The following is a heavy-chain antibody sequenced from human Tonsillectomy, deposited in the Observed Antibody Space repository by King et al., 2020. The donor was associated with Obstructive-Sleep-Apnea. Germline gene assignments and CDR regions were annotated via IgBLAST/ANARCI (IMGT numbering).Heavy chain of an antibody. V-gene: IGHV4-30-4*01. J-gene: IGHJ4*02. Sequence: VQLQESGPGLVKPSQTLSLTCTVSGGSIISADYYWSWIRQPPGKCREWIGDIYYSGNTYYNSSLKSRVTISVDTSKNHFSLKLSSVTAADTAVYSCARLSSGWGFDYWGQGTLVTVSS. D-gene: IGHD6-19*01. CDR2: IYYSGNT. CDR3: ARLSSGWGFDY. CDR1: GGSIISADYY.